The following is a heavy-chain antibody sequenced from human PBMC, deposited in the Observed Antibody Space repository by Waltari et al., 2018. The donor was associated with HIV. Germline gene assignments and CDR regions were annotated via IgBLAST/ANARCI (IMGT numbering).Heavy chain of an antibody. CDR3: AKLTYYFDSSGYDPRFYFDY. V-gene: IGHV3-23*01. CDR2: SGGGGGST. J-gene: IGHJ4*02. Sequence: EVQLLESGGGLVQPGGSLRLSCAASGFTFRSYAMSWVRQAPGKGMGCVSASGGGGGSTYYADSVKDRFTISRDNAKNTLYLQMNSLRAEDTAVYYCAKLTYYFDSSGYDPRFYFDYWGQGTLGTVSS. D-gene: IGHD3-22*01. CDR1: GFTFRSYA.